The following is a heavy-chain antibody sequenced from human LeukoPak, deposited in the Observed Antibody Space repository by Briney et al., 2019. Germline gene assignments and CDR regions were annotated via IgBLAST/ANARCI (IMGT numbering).Heavy chain of an antibody. Sequence: PSETLSLTCTVSGGSISSSSYYWGWIRQPPGKGLEWIGSIYYSGSTYYNPSLKSRVTISVDTSKNQFSLKLSSVTAADTAVYYCARLNPRYYYDSSGQIDYWGQGTLVTVSS. CDR1: GGSISSSSYY. CDR3: ARLNPRYYYDSSGQIDY. CDR2: IYYSGST. J-gene: IGHJ4*02. V-gene: IGHV4-39*01. D-gene: IGHD3-22*01.